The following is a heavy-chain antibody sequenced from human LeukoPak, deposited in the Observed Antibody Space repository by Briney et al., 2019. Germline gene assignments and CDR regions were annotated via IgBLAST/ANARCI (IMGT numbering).Heavy chain of an antibody. CDR2: IIDSGEST. D-gene: IGHD3-16*01. V-gene: IGHV3-23*01. J-gene: IGHJ6*03. Sequence: GGSLRLSCAASGFTFSSYAMSWVRQAPGKGLEWVSGIIDSGESTYYANFEKGRFTISRDNSNNTLYLQMNSLRAEDTAVYYCAKLGGQELHNYYVAVCGKGTTVAVSS. CDR1: GFTFSSYA. CDR3: AKLGGQELHNYYVAV.